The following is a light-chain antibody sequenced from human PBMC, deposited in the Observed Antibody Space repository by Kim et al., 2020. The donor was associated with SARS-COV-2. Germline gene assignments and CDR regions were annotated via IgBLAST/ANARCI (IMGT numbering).Light chain of an antibody. CDR2: YDS. V-gene: IGLV3-21*04. CDR1: SIGGKS. J-gene: IGLJ3*02. Sequence: PGKTARITCGGTSIGGKSVHWYQQKPGQAPVLVISYDSDRPSGIPERFSGSNSGNTATLTISRVGAGDEADYYCQVWDSSTDHRVLFGGGTQLTVL. CDR3: QVWDSSTDHRVL.